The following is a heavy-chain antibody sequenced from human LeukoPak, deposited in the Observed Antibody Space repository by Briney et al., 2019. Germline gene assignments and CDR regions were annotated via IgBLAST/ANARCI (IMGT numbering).Heavy chain of an antibody. D-gene: IGHD2/OR15-2a*01. CDR1: GGTFSSYA. J-gene: IGHJ4*02. CDR2: IIPIFGTA. V-gene: IGHV1-69*13. CDR3: ARGVLENIAQYYFDY. Sequence: SVKVSCKASGGTFSSYAISWVRQAPGQGLEWMGGIIPIFGTANYAQKFQGRVTITADESTSTAYMELSSLRSEDTAVYYCARGVLENIAQYYFDYWGQGTLVTVSS.